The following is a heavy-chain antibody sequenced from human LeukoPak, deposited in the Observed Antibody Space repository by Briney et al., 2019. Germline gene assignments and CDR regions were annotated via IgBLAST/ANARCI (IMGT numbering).Heavy chain of an antibody. CDR3: ARPYRTIFEQGNDAFDI. J-gene: IGHJ3*02. D-gene: IGHD3-3*01. V-gene: IGHV5-51*01. CDR1: GYRFTSYW. Sequence: ESLXXSCKGSGYRFTSYWIGWVRQMPGKXLEWXGIIYPGDSDTRYSPSFQGQVTISADKSISTAYLQWSSLKASDTAMYYCARPYRTIFEQGNDAFDIWGQGTMVTVSS. CDR2: IYPGDSDT.